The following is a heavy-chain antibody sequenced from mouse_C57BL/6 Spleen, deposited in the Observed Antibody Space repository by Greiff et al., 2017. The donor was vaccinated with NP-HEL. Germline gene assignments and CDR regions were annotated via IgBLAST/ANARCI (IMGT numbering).Heavy chain of an antibody. CDR2: IHPNSGSP. V-gene: IGHV1-64*01. CDR3: ARMNDSDWYFDV. Sequence: VQLQQPGAELVKPGASVKLSCKASGYTFTSYWMHWVKQRPGQGLEWIGMIHPNSGSPNSNEKFKSKATLTVDKSSSTAYMQLSSLTSEDSAVYYCARMNDSDWYFDVWGTGTTVTVSS. J-gene: IGHJ1*03. CDR1: GYTFTSYW. D-gene: IGHD2-4*01.